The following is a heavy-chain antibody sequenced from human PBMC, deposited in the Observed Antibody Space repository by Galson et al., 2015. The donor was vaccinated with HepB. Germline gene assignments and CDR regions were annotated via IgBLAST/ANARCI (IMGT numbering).Heavy chain of an antibody. CDR1: GDSVSSHSAT. J-gene: IGHJ4*02. D-gene: IGHD4-17*01. CDR2: TYYRSQWYN. CDR3: ARDLQGVYRDYYFDY. V-gene: IGHV6-1*01. Sequence: CAISGDSVSSHSATWNWIRQSPSRGLEWLGRTYYRSQWYNDYALSVKSRITINADTTKDQFSLHLNFVTPEDTAVYYCARDLQGVYRDYYFDYWGQGTL.